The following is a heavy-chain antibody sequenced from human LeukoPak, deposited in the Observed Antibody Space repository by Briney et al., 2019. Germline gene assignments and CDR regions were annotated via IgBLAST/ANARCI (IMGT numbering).Heavy chain of an antibody. D-gene: IGHD2-21*02. V-gene: IGHV4-59*01. CDR3: ARVAYCGGDCYDTHFDY. CDR2: IYYSGST. J-gene: IGHJ4*02. CDR1: GGSISSYY. Sequence: PSGTLSLTCTVSGGSISSYYWSWIRQPPGKGLEWIGYIYYSGSTNYNPSLKSRVTISVDTSKNQFSLKLSSVTAADTAVYYCARVAYCGGDCYDTHFDYWGQGTLVTVSS.